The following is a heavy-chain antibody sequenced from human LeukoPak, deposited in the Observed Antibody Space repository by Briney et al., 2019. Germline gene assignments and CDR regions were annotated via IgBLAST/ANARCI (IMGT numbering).Heavy chain of an antibody. CDR2: IGTAGDT. J-gene: IGHJ4*02. CDR1: GFTFSSYD. CDR3: AREGQLVYFDY. V-gene: IGHV3-13*01. D-gene: IGHD5-24*01. Sequence: GGSLRLSCAASGFTFSSYDMHWVRQATGKGLEWVSAIGTAGDTYYPGSVKGRFTISRENAKNSLYLQMNSLRAGDTAVYYCAREGQLVYFDYWGQGTLVTVSS.